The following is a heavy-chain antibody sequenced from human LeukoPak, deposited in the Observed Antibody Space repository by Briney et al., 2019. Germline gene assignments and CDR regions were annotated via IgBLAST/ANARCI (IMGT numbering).Heavy chain of an antibody. D-gene: IGHD1-26*01. V-gene: IGHV3-66*02. J-gene: IGHJ4*02. CDR2: IYSGGST. CDR1: GFTVGSNY. Sequence: GGSLRLSCAASGFTVGSNYMSWVRQAPGKGLEWVSVIYSGGSTYYADSVKGRFTISRGNSKNTLYLQMNSLRAEDTAVYYCARDLLSGFDYWGQGTLVTVSS. CDR3: ARDLLSGFDY.